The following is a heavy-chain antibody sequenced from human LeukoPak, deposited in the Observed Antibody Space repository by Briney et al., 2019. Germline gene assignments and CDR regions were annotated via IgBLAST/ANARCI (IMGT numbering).Heavy chain of an antibody. D-gene: IGHD6-13*01. CDR1: GFTFDDYA. V-gene: IGHV3-43*02. CDR2: IRGDGGST. Sequence: GGSLRLSCAASGFTFDDYAMHWVRQAPGKGLEWVSLIRGDGGSTYYADTVKGRFTISRDNSKNSLYLHMNSLRTEDTALYYCAKSISWYGGYYWGQGTLVTVSS. J-gene: IGHJ4*02. CDR3: AKSISWYGGYY.